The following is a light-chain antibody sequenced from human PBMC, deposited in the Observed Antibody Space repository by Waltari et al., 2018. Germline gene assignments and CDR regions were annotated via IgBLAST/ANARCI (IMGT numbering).Light chain of an antibody. CDR3: QQANSFPFT. CDR2: ASS. Sequence: DIQMTQSPSSVSASVGDTVTITCRASQGMSLGVAWYQQKRGRTPDLLIYASSSLQSGVPSRFSVSGSGTDSTLSISRLQPEDFATYYCQQANSFPFTFGGGTKVQI. J-gene: IGKJ4*01. V-gene: IGKV1D-12*01. CDR1: QGMSLG.